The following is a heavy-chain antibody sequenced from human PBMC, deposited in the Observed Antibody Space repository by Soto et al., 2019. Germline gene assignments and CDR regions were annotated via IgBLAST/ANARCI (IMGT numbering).Heavy chain of an antibody. CDR3: ARGVVYRDVGLAYGMDV. CDR2: INYSGST. J-gene: IGHJ6*02. Sequence: SETLSLTCAVYGESFSNHYCTWIRQSPGKGLEWFGEINYSGSTRYNWSLGSRVTISVDTSKNQFSLMVTSVTAEDTAVYYCARGVVYRDVGLAYGMDVWGQGTTVT. V-gene: IGHV4-34*01. D-gene: IGHD3-22*01. CDR1: GESFSNHY.